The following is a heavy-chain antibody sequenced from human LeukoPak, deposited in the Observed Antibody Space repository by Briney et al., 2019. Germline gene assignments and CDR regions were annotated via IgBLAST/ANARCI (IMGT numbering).Heavy chain of an antibody. CDR3: ARDRRLLPVYSFDY. D-gene: IGHD4-23*01. CDR2: ISYDGTNK. CDR1: GFTFSTYA. V-gene: IGHV3-30*01. J-gene: IGHJ4*02. Sequence: PGGSLRLSCAASGFTFSTYAMHWVRQAPGKGLEWVAVISYDGTNKYYADSVKGRFTISRDNSKNTLYLQMNSLRAEDTAVYYCARDRRLLPVYSFDYWAREPWSPSPQ.